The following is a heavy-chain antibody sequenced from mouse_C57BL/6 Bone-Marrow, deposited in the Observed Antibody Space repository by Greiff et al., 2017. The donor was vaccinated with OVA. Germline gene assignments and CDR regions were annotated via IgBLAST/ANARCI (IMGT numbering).Heavy chain of an antibody. Sequence: QVQLKESGPELVRPGVSVKISCKGSGYTFTDYAMHWVKPSHAKSLEWIGFISTYYGDASYNQTFKDKATMTVDNSSSTPYMELASLTSEDSAVYYCARWYYYDFDYWGQGTTLTVSS. J-gene: IGHJ2*01. CDR2: ISTYYGDA. CDR1: GYTFTDYA. V-gene: IGHV1-67*01. CDR3: ARWYYYDFDY. D-gene: IGHD1-1*02.